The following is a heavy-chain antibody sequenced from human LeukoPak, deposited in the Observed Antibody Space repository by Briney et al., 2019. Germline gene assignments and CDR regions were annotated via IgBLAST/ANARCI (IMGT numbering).Heavy chain of an antibody. D-gene: IGHD3-22*01. CDR3: ARDYYYDSSGYPSYFDY. CDR2: ISYDGSNK. Sequence: PGGSLRLSCAASGFTFSSYAMHWVRQAPGKGLEWVAVISYDGSNKYYADSVKGRFTISSDNSKNTLYLQMNSLRAEDTAVYYCARDYYYDSSGYPSYFDYWGQGTLVTVSS. J-gene: IGHJ4*02. V-gene: IGHV3-30-3*01. CDR1: GFTFSSYA.